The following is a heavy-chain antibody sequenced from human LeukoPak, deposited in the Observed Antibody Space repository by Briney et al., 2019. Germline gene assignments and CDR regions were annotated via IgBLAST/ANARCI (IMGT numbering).Heavy chain of an antibody. CDR2: IYYSGST. Sequence: SETLSLTCTVSGGSISRSSYYWGWIPPRPGQGREGFVSIYYSGSTYYNPYLKSRVIISVDTYKNQFSLKLSSVTAADTAVYYCARDDDGSGSYAYFDYGGRGTLVTVS. CDR1: GGSISRSSYY. D-gene: IGHD3-10*01. CDR3: ARDDDGSGSYAYFDY. J-gene: IGHJ4*02. V-gene: IGHV4-39*07.